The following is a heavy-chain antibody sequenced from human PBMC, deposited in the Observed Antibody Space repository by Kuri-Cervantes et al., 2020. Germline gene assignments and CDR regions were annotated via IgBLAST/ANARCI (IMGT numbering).Heavy chain of an antibody. CDR2: ISSSSSYI. V-gene: IGHV3-21*01. Sequence: GESLKISCAASGFTFSTYSINWVRQAPGKGLEWVSSISSSSSYIYYADSVKGRFTIPRDNAKNSLYLQMNSLRAEDTAVYDCASHPASLAAAPFDYWGQGTLVTVSS. CDR3: ASHPASLAAAPFDY. J-gene: IGHJ4*02. CDR1: GFTFSTYS. D-gene: IGHD6-13*01.